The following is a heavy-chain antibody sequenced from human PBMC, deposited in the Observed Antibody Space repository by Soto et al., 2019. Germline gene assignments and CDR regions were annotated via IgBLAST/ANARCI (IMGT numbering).Heavy chain of an antibody. D-gene: IGHD6-13*01. Sequence: QVQLVESGGGVVQPGRSLRLSCAASGFSFSTYAIHWVRQPPGKGLEWVAVISYDEDNKSYAGSVKGRFAISRDNSKNTLNLHMNSLTPDDTAVYYCGRGASIAEGGAHYYYGMDVWGQGTTVTVSS. CDR2: ISYDEDNK. J-gene: IGHJ6*02. CDR3: GRGASIAEGGAHYYYGMDV. CDR1: GFSFSTYA. V-gene: IGHV3-30*09.